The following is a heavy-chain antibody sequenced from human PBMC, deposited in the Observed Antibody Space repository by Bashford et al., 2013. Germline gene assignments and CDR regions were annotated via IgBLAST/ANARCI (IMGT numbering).Heavy chain of an antibody. J-gene: IGHJ6*02. D-gene: IGHD3-16*01. CDR2: XNPNNVA. CDR1: GYTFTVYY. Sequence: ASVKVSCKASGYTFTVYYMHWVRQAPGQGLEWMGWXNPNNVAQNMHRGFRAGSSMTRDTSITTAYMELSRLTSDDTAFYYCARVRGRGGDDSGMDVWGQGTTVTVSS. CDR3: ARVRGRGGDDSGMDV. V-gene: IGHV1-2*02.